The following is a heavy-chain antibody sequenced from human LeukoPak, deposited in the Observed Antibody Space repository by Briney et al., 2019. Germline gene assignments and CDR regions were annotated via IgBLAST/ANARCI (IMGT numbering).Heavy chain of an antibody. CDR3: AKDSDI. CDR1: GFTFDDYA. V-gene: IGHV3-9*01. J-gene: IGHJ3*02. Sequence: GRSLRLFCAASGFTFDDYAMHWVRQAPGKGLEWVSGISWNSGSIGYADSVKGRFTISRDNAKNSLYLQMNSLRAEDTALYYCAKDSDIWGQGTMVTVSS. CDR2: ISWNSGSI.